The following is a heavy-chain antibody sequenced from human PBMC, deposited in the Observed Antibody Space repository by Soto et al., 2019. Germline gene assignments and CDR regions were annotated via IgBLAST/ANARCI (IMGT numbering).Heavy chain of an antibody. Sequence: EVQVLESGGGLAQPGGSLTLSCAASGFTFSHYAMNWVRQAPGKGLEWVSAISGGGASRYYADSVRGRFTISRDNSKNSLYLQMNSLTAEDTAVYYCARDSTQTTVTSLEDWGQGTLVTVSS. CDR1: GFTFSHYA. D-gene: IGHD4-17*01. V-gene: IGHV3-23*01. CDR2: ISGGGASR. CDR3: ARDSTQTTVTSLED. J-gene: IGHJ4*02.